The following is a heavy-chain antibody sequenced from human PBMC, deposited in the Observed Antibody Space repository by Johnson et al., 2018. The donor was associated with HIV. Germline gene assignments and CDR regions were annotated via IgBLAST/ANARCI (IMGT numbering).Heavy chain of an antibody. CDR2: ISSSGSTI. CDR1: GFTFSDYY. CDR3: ARSSGSYWRGTFDI. J-gene: IGHJ3*02. D-gene: IGHD1-26*01. V-gene: IGHV3-11*01. Sequence: QVQLVESGGGLVEPGGSLRLSCAASGFTFSDYYMSWIRQAPGKGLEWVSYISSSGSTIYYADSVKGRFTISRDNSKNTLYLQMNSLRAEATALYYCARSSGSYWRGTFDIWGQGTMVTVSS.